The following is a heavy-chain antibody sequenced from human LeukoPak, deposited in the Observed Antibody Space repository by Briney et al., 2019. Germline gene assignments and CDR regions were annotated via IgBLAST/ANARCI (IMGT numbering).Heavy chain of an antibody. V-gene: IGHV3-53*01. CDR2: IYSGGST. D-gene: IGHD3-10*01. Sequence: ETLSLTCAVSGGSISSSNWWSWVRQPPGKGLEWVSVIYSGGSTYYADSVKGRFTISRDNSKNTLYLQMNSLRAEDTAVYYCARDSPMEDVWGQGTTVTVSS. CDR3: ARDSPMEDV. J-gene: IGHJ6*02. CDR1: GGSISSSNW.